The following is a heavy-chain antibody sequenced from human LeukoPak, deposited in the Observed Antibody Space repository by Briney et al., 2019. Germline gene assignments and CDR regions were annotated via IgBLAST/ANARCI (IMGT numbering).Heavy chain of an antibody. Sequence: GGTLRLSCAASVFTFRNYFMHWVRDAPGEGLECGAVISSDGSQTFYAESAEGRFTISRDNSNKTLYLHMNSLRAEDKALYFCVRERQDTIVHSGAFDSWGQGTTITVSA. V-gene: IGHV3-30-3*01. CDR2: ISSDGSQT. D-gene: IGHD3-10*01. CDR1: VFTFRNYF. CDR3: VRERQDTIVHSGAFDS. J-gene: IGHJ3*02.